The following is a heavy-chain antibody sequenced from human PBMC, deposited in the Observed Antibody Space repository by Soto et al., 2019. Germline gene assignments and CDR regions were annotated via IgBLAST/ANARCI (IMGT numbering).Heavy chain of an antibody. CDR2: INSDGSST. CDR3: AKDGGGYAYNYELDS. CDR1: GFTSSSYW. J-gene: IGHJ4*02. D-gene: IGHD3-16*01. Sequence: PGGSLRLSCAASGFTSSSYWMHWVRQAPGKGLVWVSRINSDGSSTSYADSVKGRFTISRDNAKNSLYLEMTSLRPEDTAFYHCAKDGGGYAYNYELDSWGQGTLVTVSS. V-gene: IGHV3-74*01.